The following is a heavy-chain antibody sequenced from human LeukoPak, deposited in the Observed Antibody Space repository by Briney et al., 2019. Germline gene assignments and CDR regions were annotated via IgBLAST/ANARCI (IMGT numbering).Heavy chain of an antibody. CDR2: INGDGSST. Sequence: AGSLRLSCAASGLTFGSYWMHWVRHAPGKGLVWVSRINGDGSSTNYADSVKGRFTISRDTAKNTLYLQMNSLRAEDTAVYYCARGTGNYGDWDYWGQGTLVTVSS. D-gene: IGHD4-17*01. CDR3: ARGTGNYGDWDY. CDR1: GLTFGSYW. J-gene: IGHJ4*02. V-gene: IGHV3-74*01.